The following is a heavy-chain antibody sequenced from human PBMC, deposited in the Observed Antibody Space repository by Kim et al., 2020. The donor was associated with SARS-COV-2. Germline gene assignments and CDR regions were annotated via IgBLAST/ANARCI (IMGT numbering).Heavy chain of an antibody. Sequence: SETLSLTCTVSGDSMSADYWNWIRQSPGKGLEWIGYVYFRGTTSYNPSLKSRVTISIDMSKSQFSLKLNSVTAADTAVYYCARRETRDLFTSDWGFFYYWGQGSLVTVSS. D-gene: IGHD7-27*01. J-gene: IGHJ4*02. CDR3: ARRETRDLFTSDWGFFYY. V-gene: IGHV4-59*08. CDR1: GDSMSADY. CDR2: VYFRGTT.